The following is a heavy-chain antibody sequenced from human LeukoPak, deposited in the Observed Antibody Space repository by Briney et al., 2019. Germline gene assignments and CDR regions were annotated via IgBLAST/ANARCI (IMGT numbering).Heavy chain of an antibody. CDR2: INYSGST. J-gene: IGHJ6*03. CDR1: GGSFSGYY. D-gene: IGHD2-21*01. CDR3: ARLVIAPTPRGYYYMDV. V-gene: IGHV4-34*01. Sequence: SETLSLTCAVYGGSFSGYYWSWIRQPPGKGLEWIGEINYSGSTNYNPSLKSRVTISVDTSKNQFSLELSSVTAADTAVYYCARLVIAPTPRGYYYMDVWGKGTTVTVSS.